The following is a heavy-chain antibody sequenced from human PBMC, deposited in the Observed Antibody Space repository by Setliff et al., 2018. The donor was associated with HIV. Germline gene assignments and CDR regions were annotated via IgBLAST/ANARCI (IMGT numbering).Heavy chain of an antibody. J-gene: IGHJ4*02. CDR2: IYPSDSDT. CDR3: ARRSAASATGWIDY. Sequence: GESLKISCKGSGYSFTNSWIGWVRQMPGKGLEWMGIIYPSDSDTRYSPSFKGQVTISADKSISTAYLQWSSLKASDTAMYYCARRSAASATGWIDYWGQGTLVTVSS. CDR1: GYSFTNSW. V-gene: IGHV5-51*01. D-gene: IGHD6-13*01.